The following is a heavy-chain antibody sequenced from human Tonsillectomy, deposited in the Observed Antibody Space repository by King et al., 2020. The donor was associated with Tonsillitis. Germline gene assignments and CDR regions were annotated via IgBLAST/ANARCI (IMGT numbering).Heavy chain of an antibody. D-gene: IGHD3-9*01. CDR1: GYRFTNYW. CDR2: IYPGDSDT. V-gene: IGHV5-51*01. Sequence: VQLVESGAEVKKPGESLKISCEGSGYRFTNYWIGWVRQMPGKGLEWMGIIYPGDSDTRYSPSFQGQVTISADKSISTAYLQWSSLKASDTAMYYCARGIIGRYFDTKNWFDSWGQGTLVTVSS. CDR3: ARGIIGRYFDTKNWFDS. J-gene: IGHJ5*01.